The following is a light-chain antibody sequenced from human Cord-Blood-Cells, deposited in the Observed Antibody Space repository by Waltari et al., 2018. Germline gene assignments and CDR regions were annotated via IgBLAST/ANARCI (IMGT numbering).Light chain of an antibody. CDR2: DVS. J-gene: IGLJ3*02. CDR3: CSYAGSYTPWV. CDR1: SSDVGGYNY. V-gene: IGLV2-11*01. Sequence: QSALTQPRSVSGSPGQSVTISCTGTSSDVGGYNYVSWYQQHPGTAPKLMIYDVSKRPSGVPDRFSGSKSGNTASLTISGLQAEDEADYYCCSYAGSYTPWVIGGGTKLTVL.